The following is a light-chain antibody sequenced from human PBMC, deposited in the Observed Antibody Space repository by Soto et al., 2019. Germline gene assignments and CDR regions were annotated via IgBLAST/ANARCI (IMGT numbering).Light chain of an antibody. CDR2: SVS. CDR1: QRASRQY. V-gene: IGKV3-20*01. CDR3: QDFDSPQWT. Sequence: VWTQSPDTLSLSPGDRVTLSCRANQRASRQYLSWYQQRPGEPPRRLIYSVSMRADGIPDRFSGSGSGSEFTLTINRLEPEDFAVYYCQDFDSPQWTFGQGTKIE. J-gene: IGKJ1*01.